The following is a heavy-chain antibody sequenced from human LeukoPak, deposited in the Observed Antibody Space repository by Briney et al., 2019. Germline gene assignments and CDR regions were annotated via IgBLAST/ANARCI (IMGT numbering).Heavy chain of an antibody. CDR3: ARDLRITIFGVVLHYYGMDV. CDR2: IIPIFGTA. J-gene: IGHJ6*02. D-gene: IGHD3-3*01. CDR1: GGTFSSYA. Sequence: GASVKVSCTASGGTFSSYAISWVRRAPGQGLEWMGGIIPIFGTANYAQKFQGRVTITADESTSTAYMELSSLRSEDTAVYYCARDLRITIFGVVLHYYGMDVWGQGTTVTVSS. V-gene: IGHV1-69*13.